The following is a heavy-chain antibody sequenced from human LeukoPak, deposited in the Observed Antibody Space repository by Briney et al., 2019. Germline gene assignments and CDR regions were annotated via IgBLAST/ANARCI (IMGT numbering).Heavy chain of an antibody. D-gene: IGHD2-15*01. J-gene: IGHJ4*02. V-gene: IGHV4-4*07. CDR1: GGSVSGHY. CDR3: ARDSGGGSFDF. CDR2: IHTSGST. Sequence: SETLSLTCTVSGGSVSGHYWSWIRQPAGKGLEWIGRIHTSGSTNINPSLKSQVTVSVDTSKSHFSLKLSSVTAADTAVYYCARDSGGGSFDFWGQGILVTVSS.